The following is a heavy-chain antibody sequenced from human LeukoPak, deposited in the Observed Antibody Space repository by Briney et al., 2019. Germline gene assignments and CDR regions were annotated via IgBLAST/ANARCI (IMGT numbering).Heavy chain of an antibody. CDR3: AKDWGRKWLVLSSYYMDV. CDR2: ISGSGGST. V-gene: IGHV3-23*01. Sequence: GGSLRLSCAASGFTFSSYAMSWVRQAPGKGLEWVSAISGSGGSTYYADSVKGRFTISRDNSKNTLYLQMNSLRAEGTAVYYCAKDWGRKWLVLSSYYMDVWGKGTTVTVSS. CDR1: GFTFSSYA. D-gene: IGHD6-19*01. J-gene: IGHJ6*03.